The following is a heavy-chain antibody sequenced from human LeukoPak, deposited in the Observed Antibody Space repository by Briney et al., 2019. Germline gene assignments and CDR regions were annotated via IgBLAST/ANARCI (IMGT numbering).Heavy chain of an antibody. Sequence: SETLSLTCTVSGGSISSGGYNWSWIRQHPGKGLECIGYIYYSGSTYYNPSLKSRVTISVDTSKSQFSLKLSSVTAADTAVYYCARGSYVGPTSGYFDYWGQGTLVTVSS. CDR3: ARGSYVGPTSGYFDY. V-gene: IGHV4-31*03. CDR2: IYYSGST. D-gene: IGHD1-26*01. J-gene: IGHJ4*02. CDR1: GGSISSGGYN.